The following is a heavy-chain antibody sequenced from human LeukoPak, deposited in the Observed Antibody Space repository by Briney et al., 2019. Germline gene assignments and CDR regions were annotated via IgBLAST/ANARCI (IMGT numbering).Heavy chain of an antibody. CDR1: GFIFSDQN. CDR2: IYSGGST. J-gene: IGHJ6*02. D-gene: IGHD4-17*01. CDR3: ARDRVTTPFYYYYGMDV. V-gene: IGHV3-66*01. Sequence: GGSLRLSCAASGFIFSDQNMNWVRQAPGKGLEWVSVIYSGGSTYYADSVKGRFTISRDNSKNTLYLQMNSLRAEDTAVYYCARDRVTTPFYYYYGMDVWGQGTTVTVSS.